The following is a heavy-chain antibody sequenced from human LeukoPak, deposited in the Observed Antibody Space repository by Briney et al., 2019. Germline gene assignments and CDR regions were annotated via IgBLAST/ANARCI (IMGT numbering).Heavy chain of an antibody. J-gene: IGHJ5*02. V-gene: IGHV3-15*07. CDR3: ATDFYDTT. CDR1: GFTFSNAW. CDR2: IRSNSDGGTI. Sequence: TGGSLRLSCATSGFTFSNAWMNWVRQAPGKGLEWVGRIRSNSDGGTIDYAAPVKGRFALSRDDSKNTLYLQMDSLQTEDTAVYYCATDFYDTTWGQGTLVTVSS. D-gene: IGHD3-22*01.